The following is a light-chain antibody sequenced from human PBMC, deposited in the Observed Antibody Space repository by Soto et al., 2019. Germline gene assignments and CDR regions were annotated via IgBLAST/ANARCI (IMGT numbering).Light chain of an antibody. V-gene: IGKV3-20*01. CDR3: QQYGSPPTT. J-gene: IGKJ1*01. CDR1: QSVSNSY. Sequence: EIVLTQSPGTLSLSPGERATLSCRASQSVSNSYLAWYQQKPGRAPRLLIYGASSRATDIPDRFSGSGSGTDFTLTISRLEPVDSAVYYCQQYGSPPTTFGQGTKVDIK. CDR2: GAS.